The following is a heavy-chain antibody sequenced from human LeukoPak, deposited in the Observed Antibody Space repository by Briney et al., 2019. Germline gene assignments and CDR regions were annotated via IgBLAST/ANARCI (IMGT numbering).Heavy chain of an antibody. CDR3: ARDPGVDTAMGGWFDP. CDR1: GYTFTGYY. CDR2: INPNSGGT. Sequence: ASVKVSCKASGYTFTGYYMHWVRRAPGQGLEWMGWINPNSGGTNYAQKFQGRVTMTRDTSISTAYMELSRLRSDDTAVYYCARDPGVDTAMGGWFDPWGQGTLVTVSS. J-gene: IGHJ5*02. V-gene: IGHV1-2*02. D-gene: IGHD5-18*01.